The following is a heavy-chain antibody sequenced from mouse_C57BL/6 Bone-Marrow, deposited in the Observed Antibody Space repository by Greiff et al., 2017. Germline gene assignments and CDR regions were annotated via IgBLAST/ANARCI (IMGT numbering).Heavy chain of an antibody. CDR2: INSYGGGT. Sequence: EVKLVESGGGLVQPGESLKLSCESNEYEFPSHDMSWVRKTPENRLELVATINSYGGGTYYPDTMERRFIISRDNTKKTLYLQMSSLRSEDTALYYCARHKGLRQSWLAYWGQGTLVTVSA. CDR1: EYEFPSHD. J-gene: IGHJ3*01. V-gene: IGHV5-2*01. D-gene: IGHD2-4*01. CDR3: ARHKGLRQSWLAY.